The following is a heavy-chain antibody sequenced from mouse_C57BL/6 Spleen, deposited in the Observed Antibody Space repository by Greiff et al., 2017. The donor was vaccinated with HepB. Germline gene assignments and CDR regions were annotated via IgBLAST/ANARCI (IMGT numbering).Heavy chain of an antibody. CDR2: IYPGDGDT. CDR1: GYAFSSSW. D-gene: IGHD3-2*02. J-gene: IGHJ3*01. Sequence: VQLQQSGPELVKPGASVKISCKASGYAFSSSWMNWVKQRPGKGLEWIGRIYPGDGDTNYNGKFKGKATLTADKSSSTAYMQLSSLTSEDSAVYFCARGETAQATYWFAYWGQGTLVTVSA. V-gene: IGHV1-82*01. CDR3: ARGETAQATYWFAY.